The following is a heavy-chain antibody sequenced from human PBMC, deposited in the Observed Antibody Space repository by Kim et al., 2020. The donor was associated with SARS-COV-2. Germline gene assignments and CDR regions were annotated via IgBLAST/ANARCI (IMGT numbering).Heavy chain of an antibody. Sequence: GETTTYSRNFQGRVTMTRDASTDSVHMEMTSLTSDDTALYYCARAVGAADYWGQGTLVTVSS. CDR2: GETT. D-gene: IGHD1-26*01. CDR3: ARAVGAADY. J-gene: IGHJ4*02. V-gene: IGHV1-46*01.